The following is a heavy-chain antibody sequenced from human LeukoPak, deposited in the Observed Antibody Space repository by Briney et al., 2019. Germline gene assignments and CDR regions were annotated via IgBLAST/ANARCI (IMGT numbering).Heavy chain of an antibody. CDR2: INSDGSST. CDR3: ARDLGYGDYVDY. D-gene: IGHD4-17*01. Sequence: PGGSLRLSCAASGFTFSSYWMHWVRQAPGKGLVWVSRINSDGSSTSYADSVKGRFTISRDNAKNTLYLQMNSLRVEDTAVCYCARDLGYGDYVDYWGQGTLVTVSS. CDR1: GFTFSSYW. J-gene: IGHJ4*02. V-gene: IGHV3-74*01.